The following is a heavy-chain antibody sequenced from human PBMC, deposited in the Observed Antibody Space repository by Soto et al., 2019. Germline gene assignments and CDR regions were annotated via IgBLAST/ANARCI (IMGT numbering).Heavy chain of an antibody. CDR3: ARALVVPADHYYYGMDV. CDR1: GGSISSGGHY. D-gene: IGHD2-2*01. J-gene: IGHJ6*02. V-gene: IGHV4-31*03. CDR2: IYYSGST. Sequence: SETLSLTCTVSGGSISSGGHYWSWVRQHPGKGLEWIGYIYYSGSTYYNPSLKSRLTISVDTSKNHFSLELASVTAADTAVFYCARALVVPADHYYYGMDVWGQGTTVTVS.